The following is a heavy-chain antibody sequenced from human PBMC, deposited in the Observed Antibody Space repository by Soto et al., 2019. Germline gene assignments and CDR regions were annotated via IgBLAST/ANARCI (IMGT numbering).Heavy chain of an antibody. CDR2: INPLPTSGST. D-gene: IGHD6-13*01. CDR1: GYIFTNYY. Sequence: QVQLVQSGAEVTKPGASVKVSCKASGYIFTNYYIHWVRQAPGQGLEWMAIINPLPTSGSTNYAQKFQGRVTVTRDTSSSTAYLELSSLRSDDTAVYYCARDLAAAAYWGQATLVTVSS. V-gene: IGHV1-46*01. J-gene: IGHJ4*02. CDR3: ARDLAAAAY.